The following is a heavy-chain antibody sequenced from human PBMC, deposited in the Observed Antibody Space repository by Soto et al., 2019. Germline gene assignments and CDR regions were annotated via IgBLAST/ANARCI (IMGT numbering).Heavy chain of an antibody. D-gene: IGHD3-10*01. CDR3: AKDGSGAGSHDNSFRY. CDR2: IYSTGTK. V-gene: IGHV3-53*01. J-gene: IGHJ4*02. Sequence: EVQLVESGGGLIQPGGSLKLSCAASGFTVGNNYMSWVRQAPGKGLEWVSLIYSTGTKKYADSVKGRFTVSRDNAKNTLYLQMNMLSAEDTAVYDCAKDGSGAGSHDNSFRYWGQGTRVPVSS. CDR1: GFTVGNNY.